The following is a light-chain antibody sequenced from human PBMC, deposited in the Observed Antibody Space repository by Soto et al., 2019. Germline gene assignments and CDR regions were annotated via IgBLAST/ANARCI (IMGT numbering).Light chain of an antibody. J-gene: IGLJ2*01. Sequence: QSVLTHPASVSGSPGQSITISCTGTSSDVGSYNLVSWYQQYPGKAPKLMIYEVTKRPSGVSNRFSGSKSGNTASLTISGLQAEDEANYYCCSYAGSDTYAVFGGGTKLTVL. CDR3: CSYAGSDTYAV. CDR1: SSDVGSYNL. CDR2: EVT. V-gene: IGLV2-23*02.